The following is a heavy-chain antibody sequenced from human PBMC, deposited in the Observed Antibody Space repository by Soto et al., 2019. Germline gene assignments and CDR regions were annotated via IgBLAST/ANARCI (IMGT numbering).Heavy chain of an antibody. CDR1: GGSISSGGYS. Sequence: KTSETLSLTCAVSGGSISSGGYSWSWIRQPPGKGLEWIGYIYHSGSTYYNPSLKSRVTISVDRSKNQFSLKLSSVTAADTAVYYCARGSITGTTVWGDFDYWGQGTLVTVSS. D-gene: IGHD1-20*01. J-gene: IGHJ4*02. CDR3: ARGSITGTTVWGDFDY. CDR2: IYHSGST. V-gene: IGHV4-30-2*01.